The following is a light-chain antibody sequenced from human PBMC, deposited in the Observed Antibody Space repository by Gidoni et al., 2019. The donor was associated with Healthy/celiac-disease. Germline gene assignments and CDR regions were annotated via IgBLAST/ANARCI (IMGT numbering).Light chain of an antibody. CDR2: GNS. J-gene: IGLJ2*01. V-gene: IGLV1-40*01. Sequence: QSALTQPPSVSGAPGQRVTISCTGSSSNIGAGYDVHWYHQLPGTAPKLLIYGNSNRPSGVPDRFSGSKSGTSASLAITGLQAEDEADYYCQSYDSSLSSSVFGGGTKLTVL. CDR3: QSYDSSLSSSV. CDR1: SSNIGAGYD.